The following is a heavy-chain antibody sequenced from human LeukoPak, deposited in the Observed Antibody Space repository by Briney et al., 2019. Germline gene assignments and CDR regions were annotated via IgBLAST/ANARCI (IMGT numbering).Heavy chain of an antibody. CDR1: GLTFSSYG. J-gene: IGHJ4*02. Sequence: GRSLRLSCADSGLTFSSYGMHWVRQAPGKGLEWVAFISYDGSSKYYADSVKGRFTISRDKSKNTLYLQMDSLRAEDTAVYYCVTDIVVVVAATTPFDYWGQGTLVTVSS. V-gene: IGHV3-30*03. CDR3: VTDIVVVVAATTPFDY. D-gene: IGHD2-15*01. CDR2: ISYDGSSK.